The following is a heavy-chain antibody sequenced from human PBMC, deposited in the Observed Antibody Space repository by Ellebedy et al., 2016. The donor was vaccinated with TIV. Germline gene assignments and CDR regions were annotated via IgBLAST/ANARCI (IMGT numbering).Heavy chain of an antibody. CDR2: INSDGSST. CDR3: ARDYELDY. J-gene: IGHJ4*02. CDR1: GFTFRNDW. V-gene: IGHV3-74*01. D-gene: IGHD3-16*01. Sequence: GESLKISXAASGFTFRNDWMHWVRQAPGKGLVWVSRINSDGSSTSYADSVKGRFTISRDNAKNTLYLQMNSLRAEDTAVYYCARDYELDYWGQGTLVTVSS.